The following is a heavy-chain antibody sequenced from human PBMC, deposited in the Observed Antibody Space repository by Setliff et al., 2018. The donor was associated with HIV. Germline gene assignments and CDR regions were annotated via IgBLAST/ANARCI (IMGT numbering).Heavy chain of an antibody. CDR3: ARGTAYYNFWSGYSQDYYYYMDV. CDR1: GGSLSGYY. Sequence: ASETLSLTCAVYGGSLSGYYWSWIRQSPGKGLEWIGEINHSGSTKYNPSLKSRVTISVDTSKNQFSLKLSSVTAADTAVYYCARGTAYYNFWSGYSQDYYYYMDVWGKGTTVTVSS. V-gene: IGHV4-34*01. J-gene: IGHJ6*03. CDR2: INHSGST. D-gene: IGHD3-3*01.